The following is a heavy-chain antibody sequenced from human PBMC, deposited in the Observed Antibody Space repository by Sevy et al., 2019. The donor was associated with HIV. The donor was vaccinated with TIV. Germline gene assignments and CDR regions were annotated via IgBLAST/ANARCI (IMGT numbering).Heavy chain of an antibody. CDR1: GYTFTSYG. Sequence: ASVKVCCKASGYTFTSYGISWVRQAPGHGLEWMGWVSGYNANANYAQRFQGRVTMTSDTSTSTAYMELRSLTSDDTAFYYCVKDWAHIGRYDCLDPRGQGTLVTVSS. J-gene: IGHJ5*02. CDR3: VKDWAHIGRYDCLDP. V-gene: IGHV1-18*04. D-gene: IGHD2-21*01. CDR2: VSGYNANA.